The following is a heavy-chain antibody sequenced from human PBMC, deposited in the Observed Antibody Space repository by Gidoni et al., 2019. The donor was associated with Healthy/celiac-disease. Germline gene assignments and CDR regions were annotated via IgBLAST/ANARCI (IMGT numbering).Heavy chain of an antibody. Sequence: QVQLVQSGAEVTKPGASVKVSCKASGYTFTSYELNGVRQATGQGREWMGWMNPNSGNTAYAQKFQGRVTMTRNTSISTAYMELSSLRSEDTAVYYCARGGEVVVPDEIFDPWGQGTLVTVSS. D-gene: IGHD2-2*01. V-gene: IGHV1-8*01. CDR1: GYTFTSYE. CDR3: ARGGEVVVPDEIFDP. CDR2: MNPNSGNT. J-gene: IGHJ5*02.